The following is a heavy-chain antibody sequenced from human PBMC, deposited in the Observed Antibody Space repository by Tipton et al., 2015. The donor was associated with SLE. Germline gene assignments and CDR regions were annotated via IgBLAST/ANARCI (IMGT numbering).Heavy chain of an antibody. J-gene: IGHJ4*02. CDR2: ISSSGSTI. D-gene: IGHD3-3*01. CDR1: GFTFSDYY. V-gene: IGHV3-11*01. Sequence: SLRLSCAASGFTFSDYYMSWIRQAPGKGLEWVSYISSSGSTIYYADSVKGRFTISRDNAKNQFSLKLSSVTAADTAVYYCARGTYYDFGNVDYWGQGTLVTVSS. CDR3: ARGTYYDFGNVDY.